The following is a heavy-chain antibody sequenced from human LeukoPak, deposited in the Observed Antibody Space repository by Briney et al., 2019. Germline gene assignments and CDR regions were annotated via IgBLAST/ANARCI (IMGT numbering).Heavy chain of an antibody. CDR1: GFTFDDYA. CDR2: ISWNSGSI. CDR3: AKGGITMVRGVIQ. Sequence: PGGSLRLSCAASGFTFDDYAMHWVRQAPGKGLEWVSGISWNSGSIGYADSVKGRFTISRDNAKNSLYLQMNSLRAEDMALYYCAKGGITMVRGVIQWDQGNLVTVSS. D-gene: IGHD3-10*01. V-gene: IGHV3-9*03. J-gene: IGHJ4*02.